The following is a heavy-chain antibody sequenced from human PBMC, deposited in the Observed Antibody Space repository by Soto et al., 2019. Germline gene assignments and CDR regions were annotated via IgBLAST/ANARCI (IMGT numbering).Heavy chain of an antibody. V-gene: IGHV3-23*01. CDR1: GFTFSSYA. D-gene: IGHD2-21*02. J-gene: IGHJ6*02. CDR2: ISGSGGST. Sequence: PGGSLRLSCAASGFTFSSYAMSWVRQAPGKGLEWVSAISGSGGSTYYADSVKGRFTISRDNSKNTLYLQMNSLRAEDTAVYYCAKMTYCGGDCYQPSYYYCGMDVWGQGTTVTVSS. CDR3: AKMTYCGGDCYQPSYYYCGMDV.